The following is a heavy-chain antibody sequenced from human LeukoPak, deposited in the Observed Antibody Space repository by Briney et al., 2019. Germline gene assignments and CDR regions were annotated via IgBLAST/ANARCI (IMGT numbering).Heavy chain of an antibody. CDR2: TFTSGSA. D-gene: IGHD6-13*01. J-gene: IGHJ4*02. CDR1: GASINSYY. V-gene: IGHV4-4*07. CDR3: ARGRSSHALGSSSWYVFDY. Sequence: PSETLSLTCTVSGASINSYYWSWIRQPAGKGLEWIGRTFTSGSANYNPSLKSRLTISVDTSKNQFSLKLTSVTAADTAVYYCARGRSSHALGSSSWYVFDYWGQGTLVTVSS.